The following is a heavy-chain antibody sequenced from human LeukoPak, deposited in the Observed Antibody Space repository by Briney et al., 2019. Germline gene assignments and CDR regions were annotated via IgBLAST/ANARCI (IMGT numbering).Heavy chain of an antibody. V-gene: IGHV3-53*04. Sequence: GGSLRLSCAASGFTVSSNYMSWVRQAPGKGLEWVSVIYSGGSTYYADSVKGRFTISRHNSKNTPYLQMNSLRAEDTAVYYCARDHDEDYYYGMDVWGQGTTATVSS. J-gene: IGHJ6*02. CDR3: ARDHDEDYYYGMDV. CDR2: IYSGGST. CDR1: GFTVSSNY.